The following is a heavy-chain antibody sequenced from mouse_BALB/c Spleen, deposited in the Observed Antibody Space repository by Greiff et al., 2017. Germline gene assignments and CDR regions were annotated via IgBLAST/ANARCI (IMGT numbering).Heavy chain of an antibody. V-gene: IGHV1-66*01. Sequence: QVQLKQSGPELVKPGASVKISCKASGYSFTSYYIHWVKQRPGQGLEWIGWIFPGSGNTKYNEKFKGKATLTADTSSSTAYMQLSSLTSEDSAVYFCARDDYDEGFAYWGQGTLVTVSA. CDR1: GYSFTSYY. CDR2: IFPGSGNT. D-gene: IGHD2-4*01. CDR3: ARDDYDEGFAY. J-gene: IGHJ3*01.